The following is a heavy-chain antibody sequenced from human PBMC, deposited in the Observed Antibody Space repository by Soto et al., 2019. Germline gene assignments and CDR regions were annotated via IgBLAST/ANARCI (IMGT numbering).Heavy chain of an antibody. CDR2: ISAYNGNT. D-gene: IGHD3-9*01. V-gene: IGHV1-18*01. J-gene: IGHJ3*02. Sequence: AASVKVSCKASGYTFTSYGISWLRQAPGQGLEWMGWISAYNGNTKYTQKVQGRVTMTTDTSTSTAYMELRSLRSDDTAVYYCARLNYDIVRALDIWGQGTMVTVSS. CDR3: ARLNYDIVRALDI. CDR1: GYTFTSYG.